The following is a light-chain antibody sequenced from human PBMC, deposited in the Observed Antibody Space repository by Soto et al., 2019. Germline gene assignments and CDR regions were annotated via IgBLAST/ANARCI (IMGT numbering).Light chain of an antibody. J-gene: IGKJ5*01. CDR2: GAS. V-gene: IGKV3-20*01. CDR1: QSVSGSS. Sequence: EIVLTRSPGTLSLSPGERATLSCRASQSVSGSSLAWYQQKPGQAPRLLIYGASSRATDIPDRFSGSGSGTDFTLTISRLEPEDFAVYYCQQYGSSPITFGQGTRLEIK. CDR3: QQYGSSPIT.